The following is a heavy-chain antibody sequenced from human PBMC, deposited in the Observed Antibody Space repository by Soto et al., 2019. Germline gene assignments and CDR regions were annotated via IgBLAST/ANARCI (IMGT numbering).Heavy chain of an antibody. CDR2: INHSGST. D-gene: IGHD3-3*01. J-gene: IGHJ6*03. V-gene: IGHV4-34*01. CDR1: GGSFSGYY. Sequence: SETLSLTCAVYGGSFSGYYWSWIRQPPGKGLEWIGEINHSGSTNYNPSLKSRVTISVDTSKNQFSLKLSSVTAADTAVYYCARGRIFGVVISYYYYMDVWGKGTTVTVSS. CDR3: ARGRIFGVVISYYYYMDV.